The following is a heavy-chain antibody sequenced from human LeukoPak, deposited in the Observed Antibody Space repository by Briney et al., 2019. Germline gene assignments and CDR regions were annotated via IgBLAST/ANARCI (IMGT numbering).Heavy chain of an antibody. V-gene: IGHV4-39*01. J-gene: IGHJ4*02. CDR3: ARRRYGDYEFDY. Sequence: SETLSLTCTVSGGSISSSSHYWGWIRQPPGKGLEWIGSISNSGSTYYNPSLKSRVTISVDTSKNQFSLKLSSVTAADTAVYYCARRRYGDYEFDYWGQGTLVTVSS. D-gene: IGHD4-17*01. CDR1: GGSISSSSHY. CDR2: ISNSGST.